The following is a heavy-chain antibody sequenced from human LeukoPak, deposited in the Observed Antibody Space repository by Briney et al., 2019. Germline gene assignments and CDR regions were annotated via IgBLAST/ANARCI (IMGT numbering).Heavy chain of an antibody. D-gene: IGHD3-10*01. Sequence: GGSLRLSCAASGFTFSSYSMNWVRQAPGKGLEWVSSISSSSSYIYYAGSVKGRFTISRDNSKNTLYLQMNSLRAEDTAAYYCANDGSGNYFDNWGQGTLVTVSS. CDR2: ISSSSSYI. V-gene: IGHV3-21*04. J-gene: IGHJ4*02. CDR3: ANDGSGNYFDN. CDR1: GFTFSSYS.